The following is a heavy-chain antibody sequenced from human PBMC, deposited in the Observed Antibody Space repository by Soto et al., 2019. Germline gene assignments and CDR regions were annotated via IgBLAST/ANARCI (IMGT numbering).Heavy chain of an antibody. J-gene: IGHJ4*02. CDR2: ISRDGSHK. CDR1: CFSFRNYA. CDR3: ARSRNSAVADSFDF. D-gene: IGHD1-26*01. Sequence: PVGSLRLSCAASCFSFRNYAIHWVRQAPGKGLEWVAVISRDGSHKYYLDSVKGRFTISRDNSKDTVNLLMNSLRDDDSAMYYCARSRNSAVADSFDFWGQGTLVTVSS. V-gene: IGHV3-30*04.